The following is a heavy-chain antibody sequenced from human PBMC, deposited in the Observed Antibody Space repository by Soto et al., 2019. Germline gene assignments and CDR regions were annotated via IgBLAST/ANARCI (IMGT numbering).Heavy chain of an antibody. CDR3: ARSIGFTSSWEY. V-gene: IGHV4-59*08. CDR1: GGSISTYY. Sequence: QVQLQESGPGLVKPSETLSLTCTVSGGSISTYYWNWIRQPPGKGLEWIGYIFYSGSSNYNPSLKSRVTISVDTSKNQFSLKLSSVTAADTAVYYCARSIGFTSSWEYWGQGALVTVSS. J-gene: IGHJ4*02. CDR2: IFYSGSS. D-gene: IGHD6-13*01.